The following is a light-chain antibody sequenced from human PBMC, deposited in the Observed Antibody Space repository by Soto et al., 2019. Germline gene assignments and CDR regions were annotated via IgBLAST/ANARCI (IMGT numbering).Light chain of an antibody. CDR2: SNN. Sequence: QSVLTQPPSASGTPGQRVTISCSGSSSNNGSNTVNWYQQLPGKAPKLLIYSNNQRPSGVPDRFSGSKSGTSASLAISGLQSVDEADYYCAAWDDSLNGLYVFGTGTKVTVL. CDR3: AAWDDSLNGLYV. J-gene: IGLJ1*01. V-gene: IGLV1-44*01. CDR1: SSNNGSNT.